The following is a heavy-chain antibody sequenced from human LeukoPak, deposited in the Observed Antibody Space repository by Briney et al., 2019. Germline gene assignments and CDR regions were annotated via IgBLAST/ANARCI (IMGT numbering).Heavy chain of an antibody. J-gene: IGHJ4*02. V-gene: IGHV4-39*07. D-gene: IGHD3-22*01. CDR2: IYYSGST. CDR3: ARDLPWGYDSSGYPFDY. CDR1: GGSISSSSYY. Sequence: SETLSLTCTVSGGSISSSSYYWGWIRQPPGKGLEWIGSIYYSGSTYYNPSLKSRVTISVDTSKNQFSLKLSSVTAADTAVYYCARDLPWGYDSSGYPFDYWGQGTLVTVSS.